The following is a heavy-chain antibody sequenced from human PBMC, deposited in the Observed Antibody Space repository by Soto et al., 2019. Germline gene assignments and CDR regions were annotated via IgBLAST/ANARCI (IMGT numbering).Heavy chain of an antibody. Sequence: SETLSLTGTVSGGSISSYYWSWIRQPPGKGLEWIGYIYYSGSTNYNPSLKSRVTISVDTSKNQFSLKLSSVTAADTAVYYCARKPYYYDSSGSSNWFDPWGQGTLVTVSS. V-gene: IGHV4-59*08. CDR3: ARKPYYYDSSGSSNWFDP. D-gene: IGHD3-22*01. CDR2: IYYSGST. CDR1: GGSISSYY. J-gene: IGHJ5*02.